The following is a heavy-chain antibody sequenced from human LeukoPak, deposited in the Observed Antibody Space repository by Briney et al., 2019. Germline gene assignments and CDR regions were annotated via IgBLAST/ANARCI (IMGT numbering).Heavy chain of an antibody. D-gene: IGHD1-1*01. V-gene: IGHV4-59*01. CDR3: ARGGTGFDY. CDR2: IYYSGST. J-gene: IGHJ4*02. Sequence: PSETLSLTCTVSGGSISSYYWSWIRQPPGQGLEWIGYIYYSGSTNYNTSLKSRVTISVDTSKNQFSLKLSSVTAADTAVYYCARGGTGFDYWGQGALVTVSS. CDR1: GGSISSYY.